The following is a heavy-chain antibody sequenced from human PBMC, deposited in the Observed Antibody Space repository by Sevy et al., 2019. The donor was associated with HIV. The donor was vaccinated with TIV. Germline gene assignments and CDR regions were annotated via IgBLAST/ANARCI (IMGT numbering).Heavy chain of an antibody. D-gene: IGHD5-18*01. CDR1: GFTFSSYS. CDR2: ISSSSSYI. V-gene: IGHV3-21*01. Sequence: GGSLRLSCAASGFTFSSYSMNWVRQAPGKGLEWVSSISSSSSYIYYADSVKGRFTISRDNAKNSQYLQMNSLRAEDTAVYYCARDYYYRGSYGGLRDCWGQGTLLTVSS. J-gene: IGHJ4*02. CDR3: ARDYYYRGSYGGLRDC.